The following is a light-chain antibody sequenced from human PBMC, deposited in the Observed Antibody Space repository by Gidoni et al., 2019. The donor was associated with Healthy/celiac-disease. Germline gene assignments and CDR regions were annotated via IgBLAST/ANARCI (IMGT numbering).Light chain of an antibody. CDR1: QRVSSY. CDR3: QQRSNWPPGYT. Sequence: EIVLTQSPATLSLSPGERATLSCRASQRVSSYLAWYQQKPGQAPRLLIYDASNRATGIPARFSGSGSGTDFTLTISSLEPEDFAVYYCQQRSNWPPGYTFGQXTKLEIK. V-gene: IGKV3-11*01. J-gene: IGKJ2*01. CDR2: DAS.